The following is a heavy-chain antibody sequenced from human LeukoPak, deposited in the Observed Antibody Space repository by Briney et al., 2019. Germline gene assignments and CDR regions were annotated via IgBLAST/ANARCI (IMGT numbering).Heavy chain of an antibody. J-gene: IGHJ6*02. Sequence: ASVKVSCKASGYTFTGYYMHWVRQAPGQGLEWMGWINPNSGGTNYAQKFQGRVTMTRDTSISTAYMELSRLRSDDTAVYYCARDVDYQLLAYYYGMDVWGQGTTVTVSS. CDR1: GYTFTGYY. D-gene: IGHD2-2*01. CDR2: INPNSGGT. V-gene: IGHV1-2*02. CDR3: ARDVDYQLLAYYYGMDV.